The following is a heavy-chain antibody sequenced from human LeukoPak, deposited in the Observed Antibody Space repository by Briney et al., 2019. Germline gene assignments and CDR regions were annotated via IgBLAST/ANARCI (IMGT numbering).Heavy chain of an antibody. Sequence: PGGSLRLSCAASGSTFSSYGMHWVRQAPGKGLECVAIIWYDGGNKYYADSVKGRFTISRDNSKNTLYLQMNSLRAEDTAVYYCASITPRYFDPNWFDPWGQGTLVTVSS. D-gene: IGHD3-9*01. V-gene: IGHV3-33*01. CDR2: IWYDGGNK. CDR1: GSTFSSYG. CDR3: ASITPRYFDPNWFDP. J-gene: IGHJ5*02.